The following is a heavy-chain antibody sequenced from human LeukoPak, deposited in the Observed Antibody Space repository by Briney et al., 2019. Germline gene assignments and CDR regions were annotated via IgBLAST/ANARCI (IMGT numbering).Heavy chain of an antibody. V-gene: IGHV3-21*01. CDR1: GFTVSSNY. Sequence: GGSLRLSCAASGFTVSSNYMSWVRQAPGKGLEWVSSISSSSSYIYYADSVKGRFTISRDNAKNSLYLQMNSLRAEDTAVYYCARDRKHSSSHWGQGTPVTVSS. D-gene: IGHD6-13*01. CDR3: ARDRKHSSSH. CDR2: ISSSSSYI. J-gene: IGHJ4*02.